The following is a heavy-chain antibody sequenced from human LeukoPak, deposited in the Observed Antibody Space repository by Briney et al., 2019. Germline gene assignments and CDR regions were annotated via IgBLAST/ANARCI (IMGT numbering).Heavy chain of an antibody. D-gene: IGHD1-26*01. Sequence: GGSLRLSCAASEFTFSTFSMNWVRQAPGKGLEWVSSISSGSSYTYYADSVKGRFTISRDNAKNSLYLQMNSLRAEDTAVYYCARDRGGSYVDYWGQGTLVTVSS. V-gene: IGHV3-21*01. CDR1: EFTFSTFS. CDR3: ARDRGGSYVDY. J-gene: IGHJ4*02. CDR2: ISSGSSYT.